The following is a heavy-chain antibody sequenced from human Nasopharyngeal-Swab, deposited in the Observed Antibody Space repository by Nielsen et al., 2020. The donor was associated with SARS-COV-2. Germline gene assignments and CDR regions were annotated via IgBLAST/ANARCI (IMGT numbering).Heavy chain of an antibody. CDR3: ARDMYYYDSSGYYLSYYYGMDV. D-gene: IGHD3-22*01. J-gene: IGHJ6*02. CDR2: IAAAADGT. V-gene: IGHV3-23*01. Sequence: GESLKISCAASGFTFSRFIMSWVRQAPGKGLERVSGIAAAADGTFYADSVKGRFTISRDNAKNSLYLQMNSLRAEDTAVYYCARDMYYYDSSGYYLSYYYGMDVWGQGTTVTVSS. CDR1: GFTFSRFI.